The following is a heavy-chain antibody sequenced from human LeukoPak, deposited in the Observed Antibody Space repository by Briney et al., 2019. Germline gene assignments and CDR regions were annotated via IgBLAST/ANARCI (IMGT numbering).Heavy chain of an antibody. J-gene: IGHJ4*02. CDR3: GRLQRGY. CDR2: IYSGGST. Sequence: GGSLRLSCAASGFTVSSNYMSWVRQAPGKGLEWVSVIYSGGSTYYADSVKGSFTISSDDSKNTLYLQMNSPRAEDAAVVYCGRLQRGYWSQGTLVTVSS. CDR1: GFTVSSNY. D-gene: IGHD3-10*01. V-gene: IGHV3-66*01.